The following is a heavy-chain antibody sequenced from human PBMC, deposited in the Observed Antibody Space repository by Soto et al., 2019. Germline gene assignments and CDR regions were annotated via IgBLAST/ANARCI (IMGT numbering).Heavy chain of an antibody. CDR1: GGTIRSSSYY. D-gene: IGHD3-3*01. V-gene: IGHV4-39*01. Sequence: SETLSLTCTVSGGTIRSSSYYWGWIRQPPGKGLEWIGSIYYSGSTYYNPSLKSRVTISVDTSKNQFSLKLSSVTAADTAVYYCARHSITIFGVVIITINWFDPWGQGTLVTVSS. CDR3: ARHSITIFGVVIITINWFDP. CDR2: IYYSGST. J-gene: IGHJ5*02.